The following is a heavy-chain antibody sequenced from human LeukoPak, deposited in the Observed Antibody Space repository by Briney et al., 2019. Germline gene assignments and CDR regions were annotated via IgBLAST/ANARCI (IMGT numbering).Heavy chain of an antibody. V-gene: IGHV3-30*01. J-gene: IGHJ6*02. CDR3: ARVVAGSVYNYGMDV. Sequence: GGSLRLSCAASGFTFSTYVMHWVRQAPGKGLQWVAIILYDGTNKYYADSVKGRFIISRDNSKNTLYLQMNSLTAEDTAVYYCARVVAGSVYNYGMDVWGQGTTVTISS. CDR2: ILYDGTNK. D-gene: IGHD6-19*01. CDR1: GFTFSTYV.